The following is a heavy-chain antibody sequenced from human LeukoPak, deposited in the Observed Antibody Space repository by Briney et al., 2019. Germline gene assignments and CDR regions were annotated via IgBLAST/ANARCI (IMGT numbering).Heavy chain of an antibody. CDR1: GGSLGSSSYY. CDR2: IYYTGST. V-gene: IGHV4-61*01. Sequence: SETLSLTCTVSGGSLGSSSYYWSWIRQPPGKGLECIGYIYYTGSTNYNPSLKSRVTISVDTSKNQFSLRLSSVTAADTAVYYCARGDSSGYSPKFDYWGQGTLVTVSS. D-gene: IGHD3-22*01. J-gene: IGHJ4*02. CDR3: ARGDSSGYSPKFDY.